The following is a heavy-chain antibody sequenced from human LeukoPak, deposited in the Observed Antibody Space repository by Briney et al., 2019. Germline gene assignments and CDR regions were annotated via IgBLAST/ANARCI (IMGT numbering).Heavy chain of an antibody. D-gene: IGHD2-15*01. J-gene: IGHJ4*02. CDR1: GGSTSGGNYY. V-gene: IGHV4-39*07. CDR3: ARGDIVEGGYFDY. Sequence: SETLSLTCIVSGGSTSGGNYYWGWIRRPPGKGLEWIGGISSSGNTYYNPSLKSRVTISVDTSKNQFSLKLSSVTAADTAVYYCARGDIVEGGYFDYWGQGTLVTVSS. CDR2: ISSSGNT.